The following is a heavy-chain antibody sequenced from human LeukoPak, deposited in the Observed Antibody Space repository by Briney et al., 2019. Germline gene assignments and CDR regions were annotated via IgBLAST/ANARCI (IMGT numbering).Heavy chain of an antibody. D-gene: IGHD3-22*01. Sequence: SETLSLTCTVSGDSMSSSSYYWGWIRQPPGKGLEWIASIYYSGSTFYNPSPRSRVTISVDKSRNRFSLKLSSVTASDTSVYYCARHGIDNYDPSAYSNWFDPWGQGTLVTVSS. V-gene: IGHV4-39*01. J-gene: IGHJ5*01. CDR3: ARHGIDNYDPSAYSNWFDP. CDR1: GDSMSSSSYY. CDR2: IYYSGST.